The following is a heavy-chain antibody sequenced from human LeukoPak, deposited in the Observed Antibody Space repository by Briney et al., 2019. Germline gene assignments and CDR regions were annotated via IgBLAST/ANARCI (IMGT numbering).Heavy chain of an antibody. CDR2: IKSKTDGGTT. J-gene: IGHJ4*02. CDR1: GFTFSNAW. CDR3: TTTTSSGA. D-gene: IGHD3-22*01. Sequence: PGGSLRLSCAASGFTFSNAWMSWVRQAPGKGLEWAGRIKSKTDGGTTDYAAPVKGRFTISRDDSKNTLYLQMNSLKTEDTAVYYCTTTTSSGAWGQGTLVTVSS. V-gene: IGHV3-15*01.